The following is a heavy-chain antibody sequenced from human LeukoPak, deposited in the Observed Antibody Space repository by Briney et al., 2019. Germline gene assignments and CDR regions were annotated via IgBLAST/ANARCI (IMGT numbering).Heavy chain of an antibody. D-gene: IGHD1-26*01. CDR2: INPDGRTI. J-gene: IGHJ4*01. V-gene: IGHV3-74*03. CDR3: ARVAVGRYDFDY. Sequence: QPGGSLRLSCAASGFTFSSYWMHWVRQAPGKGPVWVSRINPDGRTITYADSVVGRITISRDNAKNTLYLQMNSLRDEDTAVYYCARVAVGRYDFDYWGRGTLVTVSS. CDR1: GFTFSSYW.